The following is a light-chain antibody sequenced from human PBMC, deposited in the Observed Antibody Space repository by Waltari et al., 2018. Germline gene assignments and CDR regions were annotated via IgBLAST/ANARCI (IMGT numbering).Light chain of an antibody. J-gene: IGKJ1*01. V-gene: IGKV1-8*01. CDR2: AAS. CDR3: QHYNSYWA. Sequence: AIRMTQSPSSFSASTGDRVTITCRASQGISSYLAWYQQKPGKAPKLLIYAASTLQSGVPSRFSGSGSGTEFTLTISSLQPDDFATYYCQHYNSYWAFGQGTKVEIK. CDR1: QGISSY.